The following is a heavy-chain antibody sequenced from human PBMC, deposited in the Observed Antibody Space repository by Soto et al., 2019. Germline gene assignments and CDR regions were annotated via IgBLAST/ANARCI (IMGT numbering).Heavy chain of an antibody. D-gene: IGHD6-13*01. CDR2: ISHSGST. CDR3: AIRYSSSSKYFHH. CDR1: GGSFSDYY. V-gene: IGHV4-34*01. J-gene: IGHJ1*01. Sequence: PSETLSLTCGVYGGSFSDYYWGWIRQPPGKGLEWIGEISHSGSTNYNPSLKSRITISVDTSKNPFSLKLSSVTAADTAVYYCAIRYSSSSKYFHHWGQGTLVTVSS.